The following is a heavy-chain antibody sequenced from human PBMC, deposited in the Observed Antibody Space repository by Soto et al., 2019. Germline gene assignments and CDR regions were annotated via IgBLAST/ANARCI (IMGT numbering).Heavy chain of an antibody. V-gene: IGHV4-30-2*01. CDR1: GGSISSGGYS. CDR2: VFHSGST. D-gene: IGHD5-18*01. Sequence: SETLSLTCAVSGGSISSGGYSWSWIRQPPGKGLEWIGYVFHSGSTYYSPSLQSRVTISIDGSKNQFYLELASVTAADTAVYYCARGSYGAASDHCGHGSLVTVSS. J-gene: IGHJ4*01. CDR3: ARGSYGAASDH.